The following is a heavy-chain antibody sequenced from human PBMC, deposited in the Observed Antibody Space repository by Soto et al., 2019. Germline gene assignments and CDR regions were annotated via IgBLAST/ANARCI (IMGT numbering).Heavy chain of an antibody. J-gene: IGHJ3*02. CDR3: ARGYYDSRGQSNTFDI. D-gene: IGHD3-22*01. Sequence: SETLSLTCSVSGASITSSYWSWIRQSPGKGLEWIGYVHYSGGTKDNPSLKSRVTISVDTSKNQFSLKLTSVTAADTAIYYCARGYYDSRGQSNTFDIWGQGTMVTVSS. V-gene: IGHV4-59*01. CDR1: GASITSSY. CDR2: VHYSGGT.